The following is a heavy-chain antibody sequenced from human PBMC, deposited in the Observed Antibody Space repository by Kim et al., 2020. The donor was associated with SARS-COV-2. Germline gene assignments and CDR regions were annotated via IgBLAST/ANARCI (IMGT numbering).Heavy chain of an antibody. V-gene: IGHV4-34*01. Sequence: KSRVTISVDTSKTQFSLKLSSVTAADTAVYYCARWVDTAMVQRALYYLDYWGQGTLVTVSS. D-gene: IGHD5-18*01. CDR3: ARWVDTAMVQRALYYLDY. J-gene: IGHJ4*02.